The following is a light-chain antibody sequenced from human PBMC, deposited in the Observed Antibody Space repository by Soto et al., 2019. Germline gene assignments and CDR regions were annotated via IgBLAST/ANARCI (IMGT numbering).Light chain of an antibody. Sequence: QSALTQPPSASGSPGQSVTISCTGTSSDVGGYNFVSWYQHHPGKAPKLMIYEDNKRPSGVPDRFSGSKSGNTASLTVSGLQAGDEADYYCVSYAGSNNYVFGAGTKVTVL. V-gene: IGLV2-8*01. CDR3: VSYAGSNNYV. CDR1: SSDVGGYNF. CDR2: EDN. J-gene: IGLJ1*01.